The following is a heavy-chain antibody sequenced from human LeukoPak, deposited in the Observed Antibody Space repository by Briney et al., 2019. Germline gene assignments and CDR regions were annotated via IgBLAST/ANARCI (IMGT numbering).Heavy chain of an antibody. J-gene: IGHJ4*02. CDR2: IYHSGST. Sequence: PPQTLSLTCAVSGGSLSSGGYCWSWLRHPPGKGLEWIGYIYHSGSTYYNPSLKSRVTISVDRSKNQFSLKLSSVTAADTAVYYCARGKVTRAYFDYWGQGTLVTVSS. D-gene: IGHD4-11*01. CDR3: ARGKVTRAYFDY. V-gene: IGHV4-30-2*01. CDR1: GGSLSSGGYC.